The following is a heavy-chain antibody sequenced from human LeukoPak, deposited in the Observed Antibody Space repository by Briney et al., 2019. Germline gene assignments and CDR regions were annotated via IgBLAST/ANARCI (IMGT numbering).Heavy chain of an antibody. CDR3: AKDRWGAVASFDY. CDR1: GFTFSSYS. Sequence: GSLRLSWAASGFTFSSYSMNWVRQAPGKGLEWVSSISSSSSYIYYADSVKGRFTISRDNSKNTLYLQMNSLESEDTAVYYCAKDRWGAVASFDYWGQGTLVTVSS. V-gene: IGHV3-21*06. CDR2: ISSSSSYI. J-gene: IGHJ4*02. D-gene: IGHD6-19*01.